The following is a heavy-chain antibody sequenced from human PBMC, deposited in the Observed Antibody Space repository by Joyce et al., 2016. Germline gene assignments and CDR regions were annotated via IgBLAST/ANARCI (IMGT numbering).Heavy chain of an antibody. Sequence: QVHLQESGPGLVKASQTLSLTCTVSGGSISSGNYFWTWIRQRPGKGLEWIGYIYYSGITYYNPSLKGRITISVDMSKNEFSLNLSSVTVADTAVYYCARDRGPGRVFHSYYAADVWGQGTTVTVSS. V-gene: IGHV4-31*03. CDR1: GGSISSGNYF. CDR2: IYYSGIT. D-gene: IGHD2-15*01. CDR3: ARDRGPGRVFHSYYAADV. J-gene: IGHJ6*02.